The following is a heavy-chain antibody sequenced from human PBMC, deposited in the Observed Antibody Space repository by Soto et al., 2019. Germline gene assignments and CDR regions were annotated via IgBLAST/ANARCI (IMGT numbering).Heavy chain of an antibody. CDR2: IIPIFGTA. Sequence: QVQLVQSGAEVKKPGSSVKVSCKASGGTFSSYAISWVRQAPGQGLEWMGGIIPIFGTANYAQKFQGRVTNTADESTSTAYMELSSLRSEDTAVYYCARTPIGIQLWFPYYFDYWGQGTLVTVSS. D-gene: IGHD5-18*01. CDR1: GGTFSSYA. J-gene: IGHJ4*02. V-gene: IGHV1-69*01. CDR3: ARTPIGIQLWFPYYFDY.